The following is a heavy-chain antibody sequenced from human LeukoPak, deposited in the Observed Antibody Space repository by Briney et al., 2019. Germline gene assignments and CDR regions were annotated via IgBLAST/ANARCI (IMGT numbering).Heavy chain of an antibody. CDR1: GFTFSSYA. CDR3: ARDLSAAFDF. V-gene: IGHV3-23*01. CDR2: ISGSGGST. D-gene: IGHD6-19*01. Sequence: PGGSLRLSCAASGFTFSSYAMSWVRQTPGKGLEWVSAISGSGGSTYYADSVKGRFTISRDNSKNTLFLDMSDLRVEDTAVYYCARDLSAAFDFWGQGVLVAVSS. J-gene: IGHJ4*02.